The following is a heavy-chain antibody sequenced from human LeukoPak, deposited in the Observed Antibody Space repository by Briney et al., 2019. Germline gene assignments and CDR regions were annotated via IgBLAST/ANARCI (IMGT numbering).Heavy chain of an antibody. D-gene: IGHD5-24*01. CDR3: ARDGGWLLSKFDAFDI. CDR2: ISGSGGST. J-gene: IGHJ3*02. V-gene: IGHV3-23*01. CDR1: GFTFSSYA. Sequence: GGSLRLSCAASGFTFSSYAMSWVRQAPGKGLEWVSAISGSGGSTYYADSVKGRFTISRDNSKNTLYLQMNSLRAEDTAVYYCARDGGWLLSKFDAFDIWGQGTMVTVSS.